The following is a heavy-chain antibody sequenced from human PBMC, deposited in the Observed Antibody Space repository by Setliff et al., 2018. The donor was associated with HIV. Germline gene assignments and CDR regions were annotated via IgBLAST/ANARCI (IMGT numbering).Heavy chain of an antibody. CDR1: GYSISSGFY. Sequence: TSETLSLTCAVSGYSISSGFYWGWIRQPPGKGLEWIGSIYHSGSTYYNPSLKSRVTISVDTSKNQFSLNLSPVTAADAGVYYCARQFCTATSCSWPFDYWGQGTLVTVSS. CDR2: IYHSGST. D-gene: IGHD2-2*01. CDR3: ARQFCTATSCSWPFDY. J-gene: IGHJ4*02. V-gene: IGHV4-38-2*01.